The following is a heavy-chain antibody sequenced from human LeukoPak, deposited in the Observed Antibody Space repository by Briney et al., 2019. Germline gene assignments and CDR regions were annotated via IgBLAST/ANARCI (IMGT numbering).Heavy chain of an antibody. CDR1: GGSISSYY. D-gene: IGHD5-18*01. V-gene: IGHV4-59*01. CDR2: IYYSGST. J-gene: IGHJ6*02. CDR3: ARAPGYSYAHWDYYYGMDV. Sequence: SETLSLTCTVSGGSISSYYWSWIRQPPGKGLEWIGYIYYSGSTNYNPSLKSRVTISVDTSKNQFSLKLSSVTAADTAVYYCARAPGYSYAHWDYYYGMDVWGQGTTVTVSS.